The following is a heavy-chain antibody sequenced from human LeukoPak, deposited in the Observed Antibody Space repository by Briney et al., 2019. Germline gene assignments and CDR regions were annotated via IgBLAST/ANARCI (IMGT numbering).Heavy chain of an antibody. CDR1: GYTFTSYY. V-gene: IGHV1-46*01. Sequence: ASVKVSCKASGYTFTSYYMHWVRQAPGQGLEWMGIMNPNGGSVTYAQKFQGRVTMTWDMSTSTVYMELSSLRSEDTAVYYCARDPSFSSSHKVHYFDYWGQGALVTVSS. J-gene: IGHJ4*02. CDR2: MNPNGGSV. CDR3: ARDPSFSSSHKVHYFDY. D-gene: IGHD6-19*01.